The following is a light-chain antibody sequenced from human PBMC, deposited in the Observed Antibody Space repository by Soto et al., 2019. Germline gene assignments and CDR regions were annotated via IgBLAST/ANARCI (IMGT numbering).Light chain of an antibody. CDR2: TNN. J-gene: IGLJ3*02. Sequence: QSVLTQPPSASGTPGQRVTISCSGSSSNIGSNTVNCYQQLPGTAPKLLIYTNNQRPSGVPDRFSGSKSGTSASLAISGLQSQDEGDYYCAAWDDSLNGWVPGGGTKVTVL. CDR3: AAWDDSLNGWV. CDR1: SSNIGSNT. V-gene: IGLV1-44*01.